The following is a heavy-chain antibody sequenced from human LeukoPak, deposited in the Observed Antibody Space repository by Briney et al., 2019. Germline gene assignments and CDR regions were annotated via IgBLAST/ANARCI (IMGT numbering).Heavy chain of an antibody. J-gene: IGHJ1*01. D-gene: IGHD6-19*01. CDR1: GYSFTSYW. CDR3: ARRGIAVAGTPAEYFQH. CDR2: IDPSESYT. Sequence: GESLRISCKASGYSFTSYWISWVRQMPGKGLEWMGTIDPSESYTKYSPSFQGHVTISADKSITTAYLQWSSLKASDTAMYYCARRGIAVAGTPAEYFQHWGQGTLVTVSS. V-gene: IGHV5-10-1*01.